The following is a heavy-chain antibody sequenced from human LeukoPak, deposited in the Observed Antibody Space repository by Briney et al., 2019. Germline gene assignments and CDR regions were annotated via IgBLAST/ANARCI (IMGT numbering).Heavy chain of an antibody. Sequence: PSETLSLTCTVSGGSISSGSYYWRWIRQPAGKGLEWIGRIYTSGSTNYNPSLKSRVTISVDTSKNQFSLKLSSVTAADTAVYYCARDGSIAAAGINWFDPWGQGTLVTVSS. V-gene: IGHV4-61*02. D-gene: IGHD6-13*01. J-gene: IGHJ5*02. CDR1: GGSISSGSYY. CDR3: ARDGSIAAAGINWFDP. CDR2: IYTSGST.